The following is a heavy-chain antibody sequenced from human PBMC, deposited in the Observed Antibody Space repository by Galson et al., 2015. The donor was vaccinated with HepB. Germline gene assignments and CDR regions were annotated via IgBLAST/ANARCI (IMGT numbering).Heavy chain of an antibody. V-gene: IGHV3-33*01. CDR1: GFNFDSYA. Sequence: SLRLSCAASGFNFDSYAMHWVRQAPGKGLKWVAGIWYDGRVKYYADSVKGRFTISRDNSKNTLYLQMNSLRAEDTAVYFCARDGGHYPEDIRPYYFFDKWGQGDLVTVSS. CDR2: IWYDGRVK. D-gene: IGHD3-16*01. J-gene: IGHJ4*02. CDR3: ARDGGHYPEDIRPYYFFDK.